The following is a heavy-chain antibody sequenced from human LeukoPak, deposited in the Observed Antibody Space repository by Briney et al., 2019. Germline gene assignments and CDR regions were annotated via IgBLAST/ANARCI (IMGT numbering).Heavy chain of an antibody. CDR1: GFTFSNYG. Sequence: SGGSLTLSCAASGFTFSNYGKHWGRKAQGKGKERVAVGSYDGINKYYADSVKGRFTISRDNSKNTLYLQMNSLRAEDTAVYYCARDQGSGWYRDYYYGMDVWGQGTTVTVSS. J-gene: IGHJ6*02. D-gene: IGHD6-19*01. V-gene: IGHV3-30*03. CDR3: ARDQGSGWYRDYYYGMDV. CDR2: GSYDGINK.